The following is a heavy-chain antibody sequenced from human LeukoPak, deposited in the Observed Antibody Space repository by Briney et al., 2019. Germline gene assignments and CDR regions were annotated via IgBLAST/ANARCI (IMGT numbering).Heavy chain of an antibody. V-gene: IGHV1-2*02. D-gene: IGHD3-10*01. CDR2: INPNSGVT. Sequence: ASVKVSCKSSEYTFTGHYMHWMRQAPGQGLEWMGWINPNSGVTRYAQRFQGRVTMTRDTSISTAYMELSRLRSDDTAVYYCARGRYGSGPADYWGQGTLATVSS. CDR1: EYTFTGHY. J-gene: IGHJ4*02. CDR3: ARGRYGSGPADY.